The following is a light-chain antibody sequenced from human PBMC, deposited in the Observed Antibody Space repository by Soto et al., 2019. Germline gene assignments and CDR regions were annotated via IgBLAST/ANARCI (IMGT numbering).Light chain of an antibody. CDR1: SSDVGSYNL. Sequence: QSALTQPASVSGSPGQSITISCIGTSSDVGSYNLVSWYQQHPGKAPKVLIYEVSERPSGVCNRFSGSKSGNTASLTISGLQAEDEAEYYCCSYAGSRTHVLFGGGTKLTVL. V-gene: IGLV2-23*02. CDR3: CSYAGSRTHVL. J-gene: IGLJ2*01. CDR2: EVS.